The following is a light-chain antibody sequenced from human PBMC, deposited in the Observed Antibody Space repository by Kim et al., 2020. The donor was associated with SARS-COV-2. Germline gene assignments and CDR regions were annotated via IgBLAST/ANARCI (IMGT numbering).Light chain of an antibody. Sequence: QRVTISCTGSSSNIGAGSDVHWYQQLPGAAPRLLIFGNNNRPSGVPDRFSGYKSGTSASLAITGLQAEDESAYYCQSYDNSLSVWVFGGGTQLTVL. CDR2: GNN. V-gene: IGLV1-40*01. CDR3: QSYDNSLSVWV. J-gene: IGLJ3*02. CDR1: SSNIGAGSD.